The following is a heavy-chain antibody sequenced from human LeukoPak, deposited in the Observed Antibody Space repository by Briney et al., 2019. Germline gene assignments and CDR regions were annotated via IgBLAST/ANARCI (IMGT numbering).Heavy chain of an antibody. V-gene: IGHV4-61*02. CDR1: GDSISSDPCF. D-gene: IGHD6-19*01. Sequence: PSQTLSLTCTVSGDSISSDPCFWNWLRHPAGKGLEWIGRIHTSGSTNYNPSLKSRVTISLDTSKNQFSLKVTSATAADTAVYYCAREGQWLVRGDAFDIWGQGTMVTVSA. CDR2: IHTSGST. CDR3: AREGQWLVRGDAFDI. J-gene: IGHJ3*02.